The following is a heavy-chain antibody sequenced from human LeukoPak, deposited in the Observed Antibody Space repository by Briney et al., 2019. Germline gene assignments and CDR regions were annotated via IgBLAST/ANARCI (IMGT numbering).Heavy chain of an antibody. CDR1: GGTFSSYA. V-gene: IGHV1-69*05. CDR2: IIPMFGTA. Sequence: SVKVSCKASGGTFSSYAISWVRQAPGQGLEWMGRIIPMFGTANYAQKFQGRVTITTDESTSTAYMELSSLRSEDTAVYYCARDLGVYGDYGATGIWGQGTMVTVSS. J-gene: IGHJ3*02. D-gene: IGHD4-17*01. CDR3: ARDLGVYGDYGATGI.